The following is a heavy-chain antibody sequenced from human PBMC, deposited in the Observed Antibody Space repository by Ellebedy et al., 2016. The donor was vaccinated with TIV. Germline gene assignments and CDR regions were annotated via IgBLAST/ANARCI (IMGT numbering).Heavy chain of an antibody. CDR2: INSEGSIT. D-gene: IGHD1-1*01. V-gene: IGHV3-74*01. Sequence: GGSLRLSCAASAFTFSNYWMHWVRQAPGKGLVWVSRINSEGSITNYADSVKGRFTISRDNAKNTLYLQMNSLRAEDTAIYYCAHWNGGGWGQGTLVTVSS. CDR1: AFTFSNYW. CDR3: AHWNGGG. J-gene: IGHJ4*02.